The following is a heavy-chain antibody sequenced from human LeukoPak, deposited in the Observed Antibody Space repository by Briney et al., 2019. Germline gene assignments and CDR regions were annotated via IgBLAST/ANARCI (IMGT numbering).Heavy chain of an antibody. J-gene: IGHJ6*03. D-gene: IGHD1-7*01. CDR2: ISAYNGNT. Sequence: ASVKVSCKASGHTFTSYGISWVRQAPGQGLEWMGWISAYNGNTNYAQKLQGRVTMTTDTSTSTAYMELRSLRSDDTAVYYCARDRELELRSWYYYMDVWGKGTTVTVSS. V-gene: IGHV1-18*01. CDR1: GHTFTSYG. CDR3: ARDRELELRSWYYYMDV.